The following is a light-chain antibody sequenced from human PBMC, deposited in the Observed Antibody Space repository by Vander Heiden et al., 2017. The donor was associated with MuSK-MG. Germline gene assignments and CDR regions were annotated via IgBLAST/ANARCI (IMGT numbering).Light chain of an antibody. Sequence: EIVLTQSPDTLSLSAGQRATLSCRASQSVSSSLVWYQHKSGQAPRLLINDASHRAAGISARFSGSRSGTDFTLTISSLEPEDFAFYYCQQRSNWPWTFGQGTRVEV. CDR3: QQRSNWPWT. CDR2: DAS. CDR1: QSVSSS. J-gene: IGKJ1*01. V-gene: IGKV3-11*01.